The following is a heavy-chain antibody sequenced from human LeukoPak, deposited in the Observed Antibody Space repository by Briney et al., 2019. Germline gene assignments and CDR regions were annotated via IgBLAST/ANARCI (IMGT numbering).Heavy chain of an antibody. V-gene: IGHV4-34*01. CDR3: ARDERYYYYGMDV. CDR1: GGSFSGYY. Sequence: SETLPLTCAVYGGSFSGYYWSWIRQPPGKGLEWIGEINHSGSTYYNPSLKSRVTISVDTSKNQFSLKLTSVTAADTAVYYCARDERYYYYGMDVWGQGTTVTVSS. J-gene: IGHJ6*02. D-gene: IGHD1-1*01. CDR2: INHSGST.